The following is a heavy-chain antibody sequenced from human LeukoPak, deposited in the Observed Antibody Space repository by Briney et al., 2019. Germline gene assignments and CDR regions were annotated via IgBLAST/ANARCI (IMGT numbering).Heavy chain of an antibody. V-gene: IGHV4-34*01. CDR2: MNHSGST. D-gene: IGHD4-17*01. Sequence: SETLSLTCAVYGGSFSGYYWSWIRQPPGKGLEWIGEMNHSGSTNYNPSLKSRVTMSVDTSKNQFSLKMNSLTAADTAVYYCAGHVRLLTAVTKYGAGWSEPWDQETLVSV. CDR3: AGHVRLLTAVTKYGAGWSEP. CDR1: GGSFSGYY. J-gene: IGHJ5*02.